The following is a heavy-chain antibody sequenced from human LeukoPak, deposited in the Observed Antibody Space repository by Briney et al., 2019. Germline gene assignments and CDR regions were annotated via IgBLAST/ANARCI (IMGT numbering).Heavy chain of an antibody. J-gene: IGHJ4*02. CDR1: GFTFSRYW. CDR3: ARDQGSGWPTDNDY. CDR2: IKQDGSEK. V-gene: IGHV3-7*01. Sequence: GGSLRLSCAASGFTFSRYWMSWVRQAPGKGLEWVANIKQDGSEKYYVDSVKGRFTISRDNAKNSLYLQMNSLRAEDTAVYYCARDQGSGWPTDNDYWGQGTLVTVSS. D-gene: IGHD6-19*01.